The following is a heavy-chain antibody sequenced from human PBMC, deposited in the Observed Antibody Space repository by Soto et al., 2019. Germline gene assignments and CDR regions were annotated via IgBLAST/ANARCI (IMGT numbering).Heavy chain of an antibody. CDR1: GGTFSRHT. CDR2: LIPFLDIP. CDR3: ATSTAMATLDY. Sequence: GASVKVSCKASGGTFSRHTITWVRQAPGQGLEWMGRLIPFLDIPNYAQKFQGRLTITADKSTNTAYMELTSLTSEDTAGYYCATSTAMATLDYWGQGNLVTVSS. V-gene: IGHV1-69*02. J-gene: IGHJ4*02. D-gene: IGHD5-18*01.